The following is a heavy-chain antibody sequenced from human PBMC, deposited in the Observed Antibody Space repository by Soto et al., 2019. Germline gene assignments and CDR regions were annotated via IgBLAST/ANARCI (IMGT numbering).Heavy chain of an antibody. CDR1: GGSISSYY. J-gene: IGHJ3*02. V-gene: IGHV4-59*01. CDR3: ARVRGGAFDI. Sequence: SETLSLTCTVSGGSISSYYWSWIRQPPGKGLEWIGYIYYSGITDYNPSLKSRVTISVDTSKNQFSLKLSSVTAADTAVYYCARVRGGAFDIWGQGTMVTVSS. D-gene: IGHD3-10*01. CDR2: IYYSGIT.